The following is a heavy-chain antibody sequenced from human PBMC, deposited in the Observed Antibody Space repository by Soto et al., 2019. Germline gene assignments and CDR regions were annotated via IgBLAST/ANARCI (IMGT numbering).Heavy chain of an antibody. CDR2: INHSGST. J-gene: IGHJ6*03. Sequence: PSETLSLTCALYGGSFSGYYWSWIRQPPGKGLEWIGEINHSGSTNYNPSLKSRVTISVDTSKNQYSLKLSSVTAADTAVYYCARGPMVRGVITGYYYYYMDVWGKGTTVTVSS. CDR1: GGSFSGYY. V-gene: IGHV4-34*01. CDR3: ARGPMVRGVITGYYYYYMDV. D-gene: IGHD3-10*01.